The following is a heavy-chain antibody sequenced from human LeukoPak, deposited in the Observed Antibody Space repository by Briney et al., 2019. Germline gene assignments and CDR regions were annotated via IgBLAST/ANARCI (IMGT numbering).Heavy chain of an antibody. CDR2: ISDSGTST. CDR1: GFTFSSYA. Sequence: GGSLRLSCAASGFTFSSYAMIWVRQAPGKGLEWVSLISDSGTSTYYPDSVKGRFTISRDNSKNTVYLQINSLRAEDTAVYYCAKGVSGYGSGRPFDYWGQGTLVTVSS. V-gene: IGHV3-23*01. J-gene: IGHJ4*02. D-gene: IGHD3-10*01. CDR3: AKGVSGYGSGRPFDY.